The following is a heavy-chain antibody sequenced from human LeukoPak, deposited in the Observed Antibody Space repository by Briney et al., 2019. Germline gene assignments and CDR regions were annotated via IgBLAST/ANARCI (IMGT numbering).Heavy chain of an antibody. V-gene: IGHV3-7*01. J-gene: IGHJ4*02. D-gene: IGHD1-1*01. CDR3: ARAAGPGTVDS. Sequence: GGSLRLYCAASGFTVSSNYMSWVRQAAGKGLEWVANIKQDGSEKYYVDSVKGRFTISRDNAKNTLYLQMNTLRADDTAFYFCARAAGPGTVDSWGQGTLVTVSS. CDR2: IKQDGSEK. CDR1: GFTVSSNY.